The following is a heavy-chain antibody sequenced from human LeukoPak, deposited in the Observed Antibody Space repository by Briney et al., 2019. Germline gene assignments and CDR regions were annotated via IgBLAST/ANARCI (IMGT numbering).Heavy chain of an antibody. CDR3: AKTSSWLTYDAFDI. CDR1: GFTFSSYG. V-gene: IGHV3-30*02. J-gene: IGHJ3*02. Sequence: GGSLRLSCAASGFTFSSYGMHWVRQAPGKRLEWVAFIRYDGSNKYYADSVKGRFTISRDNSKNTLYLQMNSLRAEDTAVYYCAKTSSWLTYDAFDIWGQGTMVTVSS. CDR2: IRYDGSNK. D-gene: IGHD6-13*01.